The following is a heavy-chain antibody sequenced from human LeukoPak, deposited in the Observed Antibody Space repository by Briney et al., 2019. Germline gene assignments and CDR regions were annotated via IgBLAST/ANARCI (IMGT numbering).Heavy chain of an antibody. CDR1: GGSISSGGYY. Sequence: PSETLSLTCTVSGGSISSGGYYWSWIRQPPGKGLEWIGYIYHSGSTYYNPSLKSRVTISVDRSKNQFSLKLSSVTAADTAVYYCARWGSSSTGAFTGFDYWGQGTLVTVSS. CDR2: IYHSGST. CDR3: ARWGSSSTGAFTGFDY. D-gene: IGHD6-13*01. V-gene: IGHV4-30-2*01. J-gene: IGHJ4*02.